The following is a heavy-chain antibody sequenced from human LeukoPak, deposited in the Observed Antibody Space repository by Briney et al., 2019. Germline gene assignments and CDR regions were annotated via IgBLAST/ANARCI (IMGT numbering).Heavy chain of an antibody. Sequence: GESLKISCKGSGYSFTSYWIGWVRQMPVKGLEWMGIIYPGDSDTRYRPSFQGQVTISADKSISTAYLQWSSLKASDTAMYYCARHFAEDAFDIWGQGTMVTVSS. D-gene: IGHD3-3*01. CDR3: ARHFAEDAFDI. V-gene: IGHV5-51*01. CDR2: IYPGDSDT. CDR1: GYSFTSYW. J-gene: IGHJ3*02.